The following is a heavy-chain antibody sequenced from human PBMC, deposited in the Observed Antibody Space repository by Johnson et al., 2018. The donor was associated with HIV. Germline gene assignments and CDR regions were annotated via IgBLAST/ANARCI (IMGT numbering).Heavy chain of an antibody. V-gene: IGHV3-15*01. Sequence: VQLVESGGGSVQPGGSLRLSCAASGFIFSNAWMSWVRQAPGKGLEWAGHIKSKSDGGTTDYAAPVKGRFSISRDESQNTVYLEMNSLKTEDTAVYYCTTVADTSGYYPIKPFDDAFDLWGQGAMVTVSS. D-gene: IGHD3-22*01. CDR3: TTVADTSGYYPIKPFDDAFDL. CDR2: IKSKSDGGTT. J-gene: IGHJ3*01. CDR1: GFIFSNAW.